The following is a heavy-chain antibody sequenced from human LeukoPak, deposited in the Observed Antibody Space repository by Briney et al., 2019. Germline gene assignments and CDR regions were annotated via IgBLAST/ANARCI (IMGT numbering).Heavy chain of an antibody. CDR2: INSDGSWT. V-gene: IGHV3-74*01. CDR1: GNYW. Sequence: PGGSLRLSCAASGNYWMHWVRQAPGKGLVWVSHINSDGSWTSYADSVKGRFTISRDNSKNTLYLQMNCLRAEDTAVYYCAKGIAARYHYFDYWGQGTLVTVSS. D-gene: IGHD6-6*01. J-gene: IGHJ4*02. CDR3: AKGIAARYHYFDY.